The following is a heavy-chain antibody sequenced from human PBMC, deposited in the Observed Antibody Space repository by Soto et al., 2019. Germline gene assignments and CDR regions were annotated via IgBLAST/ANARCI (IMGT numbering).Heavy chain of an antibody. V-gene: IGHV4-31*03. CDR2: IYYSGST. J-gene: IGHJ5*02. CDR3: AREFREITMVRGVGNWFDP. Sequence: SETLSLTCTVSGGSISSGGYYWSWIRQHPGKGLEWIGYIYYSGSTYYNPSLKSRVTISVDTSKNQFSLKLSSVTAADTAVYYCAREFREITMVRGVGNWFDPWGQGTLVTVSS. CDR1: GGSISSGGYY. D-gene: IGHD3-10*01.